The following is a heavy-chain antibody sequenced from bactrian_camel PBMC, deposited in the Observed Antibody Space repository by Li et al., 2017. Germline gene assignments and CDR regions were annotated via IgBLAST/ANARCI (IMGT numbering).Heavy chain of an antibody. CDR3: ATAGDRSYSTVFWAERQRYNN. Sequence: HVQLVESGGGLVQPGGSLRLSCDVPGYTRSSFRLGWFRQAPGNEREGVALIGADDGSRTNYAESVKGRFTISIDNAKNTLYLTMNSLKPEDTAVYYCATAGDRSYSTVFWAERQRYNNWGQGTQVTVS. V-gene: IGHV3S68*01. CDR1: GYTRSSFR. J-gene: IGHJ4*01. D-gene: IGHD6*01. CDR2: IGADDGSRT.